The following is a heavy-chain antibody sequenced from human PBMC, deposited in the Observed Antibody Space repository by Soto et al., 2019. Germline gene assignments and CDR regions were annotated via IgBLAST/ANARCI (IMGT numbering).Heavy chain of an antibody. D-gene: IGHD5-12*01. V-gene: IGHV3-23*01. CDR3: AKGAEGYVVSSLDY. Sequence: GGSLRLSCAASGFTFSDYAMTWVRQAPGKGLEWVSAITSSGSSTYYAESVKGRFTISRDNSKSTLYLQMNSLRAEDTATYYCAKGAEGYVVSSLDYWGQGTLVTVSS. CDR1: GFTFSDYA. CDR2: ITSSGSST. J-gene: IGHJ4*02.